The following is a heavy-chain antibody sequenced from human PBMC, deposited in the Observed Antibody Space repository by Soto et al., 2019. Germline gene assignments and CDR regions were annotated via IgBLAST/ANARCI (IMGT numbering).Heavy chain of an antibody. V-gene: IGHV1-69*13. CDR3: ARHWAGYDSSGYFPSGYFDY. D-gene: IGHD3-22*01. J-gene: IGHJ4*02. Sequence: RASVKVSCKASEGTFSSYAISWVRQAPGQGLEWMGGIIPIFGTANYAQKFQGRVTITADESTSTAYMELSSLRSEDTAVYYCARHWAGYDSSGYFPSGYFDYWGQGTLVTVSS. CDR2: IIPIFGTA. CDR1: EGTFSSYA.